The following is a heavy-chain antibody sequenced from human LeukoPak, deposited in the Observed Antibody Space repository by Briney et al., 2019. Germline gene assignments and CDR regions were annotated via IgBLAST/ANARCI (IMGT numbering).Heavy chain of an antibody. CDR2: INQDGSEK. J-gene: IGHJ6*03. CDR1: GFTFSNYC. D-gene: IGHD6-19*01. Sequence: GALRLSCAASGFTFSNYCMSWVRQAPGKGLEWVANINQDGSEKYYVDSVKGRFTISRDNAKNSLYLQMNSLRAEDTAVYYCARKGRSAGRDAYYYYYMDVWGKGTTVTVSS. V-gene: IGHV3-7*01. CDR3: ARKGRSAGRDAYYYYYMDV.